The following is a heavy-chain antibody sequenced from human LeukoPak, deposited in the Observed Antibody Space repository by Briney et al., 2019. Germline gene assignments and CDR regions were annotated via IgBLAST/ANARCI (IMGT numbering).Heavy chain of an antibody. D-gene: IGHD3-22*01. CDR2: IYHSGST. CDR1: GGSISSYS. V-gene: IGHV4-30-2*01. CDR3: ARAGYYYDSSGYYWSRDAFDI. J-gene: IGHJ3*02. Sequence: SETLSLTCTVSGGSISSYSWSWIRQPPGKGLEWIGCIYHSGSTYYNPSLKSRVTISVDRSKNQFSLKLSSVTAADTAVYYCARAGYYYDSSGYYWSRDAFDIWGQGTMVTVSS.